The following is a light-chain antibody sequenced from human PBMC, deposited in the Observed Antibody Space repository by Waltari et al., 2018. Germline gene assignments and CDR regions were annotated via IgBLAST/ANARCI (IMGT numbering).Light chain of an antibody. CDR1: SSDIGSYNL. CDR2: EVI. Sequence: QSALTQPASVSGSPGQSITISCTGTSSDIGSYNLVSWYQQHPGKVPKLIIYEVIKRPSGISDRFSGSKSDNTASLTISGLQAEDEADYYCSSNAAGSSYVVFGGGSRLTVL. J-gene: IGLJ2*01. CDR3: SSNAAGSSYVV. V-gene: IGLV2-23*02.